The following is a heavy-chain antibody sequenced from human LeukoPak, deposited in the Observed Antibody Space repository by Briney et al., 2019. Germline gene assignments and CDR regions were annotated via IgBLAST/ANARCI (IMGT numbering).Heavy chain of an antibody. CDR3: VSRDYYYNTTDV. D-gene: IGHD3-10*01. V-gene: IGHV4-4*09. CDR1: GGSISSYY. Sequence: SETLSLTCTVSGGSISSYYWSWIRQPPGKGLEWIGYIYTSGSTNYNPSLKSRVTISVDTSQNQFSLKLSPVHAADPAVYYCVSRDYYYNTTDVSGKKATLTVSS. J-gene: IGHJ6*03. CDR2: IYTSGST.